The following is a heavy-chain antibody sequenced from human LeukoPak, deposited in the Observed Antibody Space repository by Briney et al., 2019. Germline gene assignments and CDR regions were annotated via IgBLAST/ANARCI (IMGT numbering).Heavy chain of an antibody. CDR2: FSSSDNYI. V-gene: IGHV3-21*01. D-gene: IGHD1-26*01. J-gene: IGHJ4*02. CDR3: ATTALGGSYYGGHYYFDY. Sequence: GGSLRLSCAASGFTFSTYSMNWVRQAPGKGLEWLSSFSSSDNYIYYADSVKGRFTISRDSAKNSLYLQMNSLRAEDTAVYYCATTALGGSYYGGHYYFDYWGQGTLVTVSS. CDR1: GFTFSTYS.